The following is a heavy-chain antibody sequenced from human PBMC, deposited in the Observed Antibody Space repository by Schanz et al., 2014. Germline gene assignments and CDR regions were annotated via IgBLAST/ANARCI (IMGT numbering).Heavy chain of an antibody. D-gene: IGHD5-18*01. V-gene: IGHV3-48*01. CDR2: VSRSTPDI. J-gene: IGHJ3*02. CDR3: ARVALPGYSSPRDAFDI. CDR1: GFGFSSYS. Sequence: EVQLVESGGGLIQPGGSLRLSCAASGFGFSSYSMNWVRQAPGKGLEWVSYVSRSTPDIYYADSVKGRFTMSRDNAKNSVFLQMNGLRAEDTAVYYCARVALPGYSSPRDAFDIWGQGTMVTVSS.